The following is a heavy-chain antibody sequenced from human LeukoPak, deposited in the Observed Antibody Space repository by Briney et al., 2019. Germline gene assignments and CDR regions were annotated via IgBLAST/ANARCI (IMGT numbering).Heavy chain of an antibody. CDR3: VRHDGRGGATMGAFDS. J-gene: IGHJ5*01. CDR1: AASISSSSHH. V-gene: IGHV4-39*01. CDR2: VYYGRTT. Sequence: SETLSLTCPVSAASISSSSHHWGWIRQSPGKGLEWIGSVYYGRTTYYSPSLDSRVTIPLDTSANQFSLQLNSVTAADTAVYYCVRHDGRGGATMGAFDSWGQGSLVTVSS. D-gene: IGHD4/OR15-4a*01.